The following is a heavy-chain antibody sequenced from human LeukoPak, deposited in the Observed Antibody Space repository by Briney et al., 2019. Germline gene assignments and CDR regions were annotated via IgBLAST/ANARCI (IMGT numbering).Heavy chain of an antibody. CDR2: ITNDGVAT. CDR1: GFTFSSRT. V-gene: IGHV3-23*01. J-gene: IGHJ5*02. CDR3: APRGIGGVDWFDP. D-gene: IGHD2-8*02. Sequence: PGGSLRLSCGVSGFTFSSRTMNWVRQAPGKGLEWVSTITNDGVATYYADSVRGRFTVSRDNSRNTLYLQMNSLRVEDTAVYYCAPRGIGGVDWFDPWGQGTLVTVSS.